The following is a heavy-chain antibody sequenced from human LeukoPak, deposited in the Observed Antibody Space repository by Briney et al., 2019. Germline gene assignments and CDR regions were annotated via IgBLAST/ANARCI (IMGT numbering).Heavy chain of an antibody. J-gene: IGHJ1*01. CDR2: IYYSGST. CDR1: GGSISSGGFY. D-gene: IGHD6-19*01. Sequence: SQTLSLTCTVSGGSISSGGFYWSWIRQPPGKGLEWIGYIYYSGSTNYNPSLKSRVTISVDTSKNQFSLKLSSVTAADTAVYYCARGSDPWLAGEEYFQHWGQGTLVTVSS. V-gene: IGHV4-61*08. CDR3: ARGSDPWLAGEEYFQH.